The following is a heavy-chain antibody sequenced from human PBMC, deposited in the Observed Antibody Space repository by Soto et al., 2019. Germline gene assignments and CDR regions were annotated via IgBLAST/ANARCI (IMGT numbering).Heavy chain of an antibody. V-gene: IGHV1-18*01. CDR1: GYTFSIDG. Sequence: ATGYTFSIDGNNWGRQAPGQGLEGMGWTRPNNGNTKEAQNLQGRVTMTTDTSTSTAYMELRSLRPDDTAVYYCVRDLDGSGSYYTDYWGQGTLVTVSS. CDR3: VRDLDGSGSYYTDY. J-gene: IGHJ4*02. D-gene: IGHD3-10*01. CDR2: TRPNNGNT.